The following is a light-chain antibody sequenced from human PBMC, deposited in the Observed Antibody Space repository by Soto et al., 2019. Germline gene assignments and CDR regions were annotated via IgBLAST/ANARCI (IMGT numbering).Light chain of an antibody. CDR1: SGDVGVYNY. CDR3: SSYTSSSTYV. V-gene: IGLV2-14*03. J-gene: IGLJ1*01. CDR2: DVS. Sequence: QSALTQPASVSGSPGQSFTVSCSGTSGDVGVYNYVSWYQHHPGKAPKLMIYDVSNRPSGVSNRFSGSKSGNTASLTISGLQTEDEADYYCSSYTSSSTYVFGTGTKLTVL.